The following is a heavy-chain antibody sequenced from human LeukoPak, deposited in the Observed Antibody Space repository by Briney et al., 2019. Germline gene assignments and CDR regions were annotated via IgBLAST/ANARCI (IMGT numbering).Heavy chain of an antibody. J-gene: IGHJ4*02. CDR3: ATFLTGSYLGAYYIQY. Sequence: ASVKVSCKVSGYTLTESSMHWVRQAPGKGLEWMGGFDPEDGETIYAQKFQGRVTMTEDTSTDTAYMELSSLRSEDTAVYYCATFLTGSYLGAYYIQYWGQGALVTVSS. CDR1: GYTLTESS. D-gene: IGHD1-26*01. CDR2: FDPEDGET. V-gene: IGHV1-24*01.